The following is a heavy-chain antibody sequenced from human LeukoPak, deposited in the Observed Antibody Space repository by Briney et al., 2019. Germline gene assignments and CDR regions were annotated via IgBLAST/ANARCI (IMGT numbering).Heavy chain of an antibody. CDR1: GGSISSYY. Sequence: SETLSLTCTVSGGSISSYYWSWIRQPPGKGLEWIGYIYYSGSTYYNPSLKSRVTISVDTSRNQFSLNLSSVTAADTAVYYCARHEDYDYVPDAFDIWGQGTMVTVSS. J-gene: IGHJ3*02. CDR2: IYYSGST. V-gene: IGHV4-59*08. D-gene: IGHD3-16*01. CDR3: ARHEDYDYVPDAFDI.